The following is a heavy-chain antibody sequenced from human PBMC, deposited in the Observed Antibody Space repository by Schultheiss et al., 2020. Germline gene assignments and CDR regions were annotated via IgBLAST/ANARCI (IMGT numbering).Heavy chain of an antibody. J-gene: IGHJ6*03. CDR1: GGTFSSYA. D-gene: IGHD4-17*01. CDR3: ARVPGNYGDYGRGWDPLSVDYYYYVDV. V-gene: IGHV1-69*13. CDR2: IIPIFGTA. Sequence: SVKVSCKASGGTFSSYAISWVRQAPGQGLEWMGGIIPIFGTANYAQKFQGRVTITADESTSTAYMELSSLRSEDTAVYYCARVPGNYGDYGRGWDPLSVDYYYYVDVWGKGTTVTVSS.